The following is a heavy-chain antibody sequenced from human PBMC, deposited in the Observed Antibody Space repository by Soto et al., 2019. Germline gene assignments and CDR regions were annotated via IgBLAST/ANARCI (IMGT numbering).Heavy chain of an antibody. CDR1: GFSFSNYA. CDR2: ISIGSGSI. J-gene: IGHJ3*01. Sequence: EVQLVESGGGLVQPGGSRRVSCAASGFSFSNYAMNWVRQAPGKGLERVSYISIGSGSIFYADSVKGRFTISRDDAKNSLYMQMNTLRDEDTAVYYCVRDDSWAFDFWGQGTMVTVSA. CDR3: VRDDSWAFDF. V-gene: IGHV3-48*02. D-gene: IGHD2-15*01.